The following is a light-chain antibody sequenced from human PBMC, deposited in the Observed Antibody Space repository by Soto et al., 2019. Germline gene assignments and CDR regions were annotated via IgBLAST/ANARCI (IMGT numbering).Light chain of an antibody. J-gene: IGKJ2*01. V-gene: IGKV3-20*01. CDR2: GAS. Sequence: EIVLTQSPGTLSLSPGERATLSCRASQSVSSSYLAWYQQKPGQAPRLLIYGASSRATGIPDRFSGSGSGTDFTLTISRLEPEDVAVYYCQQYGSSPPNTFGRGTKLEIK. CDR1: QSVSSSY. CDR3: QQYGSSPPNT.